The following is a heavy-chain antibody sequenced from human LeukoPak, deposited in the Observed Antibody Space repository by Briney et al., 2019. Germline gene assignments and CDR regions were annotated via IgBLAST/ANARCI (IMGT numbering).Heavy chain of an antibody. J-gene: IGHJ4*02. CDR3: ARQSNYYDSSGYYFDY. CDR1: GYSFTSYW. D-gene: IGHD3-22*01. Sequence: GESLKISCKGSGYSFTSYWIGWVRQMPGKGLEWMGIIYPGDSDTRYSPSFQGQVTISADKSISTAYLQWSSLKALDTAMYYCARQSNYYDSSGYYFDYWGQGTLVTVSS. CDR2: IYPGDSDT. V-gene: IGHV5-51*01.